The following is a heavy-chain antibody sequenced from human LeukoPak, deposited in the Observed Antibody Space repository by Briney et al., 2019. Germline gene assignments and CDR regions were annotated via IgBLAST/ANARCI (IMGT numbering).Heavy chain of an antibody. Sequence: GGSLRLSCAASGFTFSSNYMSWVRQAPGKGLEWVSSISSSSSYIYYADSVKGRFTISRDNAKNSLYLQMNSLRAEDTAVYYCARVSRRGYSGYDSSYWGQGTLVTVSS. CDR1: GFTFSSNY. D-gene: IGHD5-12*01. CDR2: ISSSSSYI. CDR3: ARVSRRGYSGYDSSY. J-gene: IGHJ4*02. V-gene: IGHV3-21*01.